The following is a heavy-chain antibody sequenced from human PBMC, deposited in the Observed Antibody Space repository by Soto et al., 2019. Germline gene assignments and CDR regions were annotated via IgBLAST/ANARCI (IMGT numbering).Heavy chain of an antibody. CDR3: ARPQLVAGFDY. D-gene: IGHD2-15*01. J-gene: IGHJ4*02. CDR2: ISSSSSYI. Sequence: GSLRLSCAASGFTFSSYSMNWVRQAPWKGLEWVSSISSSSSYIYYADSVKGRFTISRDNAKNSLYLQMNSLRAEDTAVYYCARPQLVAGFDYWGQGTLVTVSS. CDR1: GFTFSSYS. V-gene: IGHV3-21*01.